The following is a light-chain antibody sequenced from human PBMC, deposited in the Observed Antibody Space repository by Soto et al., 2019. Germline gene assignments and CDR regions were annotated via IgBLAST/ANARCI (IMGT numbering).Light chain of an antibody. CDR3: SSYTTSASII. CDR2: DVN. CDR1: TSDIGTYRY. Sequence: QSVLTQPASVAGSPGQSLAITCTGTTSDIGTYRYVSWYQQHPGKAPRLLLFDVNRRPSGVSDRFSGDKSGSTASLTITGLQAEDEADYYCSSYTTSASIIFGGGTQLTVL. J-gene: IGLJ2*01. V-gene: IGLV2-14*03.